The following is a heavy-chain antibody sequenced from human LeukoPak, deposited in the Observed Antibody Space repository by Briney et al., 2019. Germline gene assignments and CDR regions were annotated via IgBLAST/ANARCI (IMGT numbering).Heavy chain of an antibody. CDR3: ARGGYYYDSSGTLFKVRKSYCFDY. V-gene: IGHV4-30-2*01. CDR2: IYHSGST. J-gene: IGHJ4*02. CDR1: GGSIGSGGYS. D-gene: IGHD3-22*01. Sequence: SQTLSLTCAVSGGSIGSGGYSWSWIRQPPGKGLEWIGYIYHSGSTYYNPSLKSRVTISVDRSKNQFSLKLSSVTAADTAVYYCARGGYYYDSSGTLFKVRKSYCFDYWGQGTLVTVSS.